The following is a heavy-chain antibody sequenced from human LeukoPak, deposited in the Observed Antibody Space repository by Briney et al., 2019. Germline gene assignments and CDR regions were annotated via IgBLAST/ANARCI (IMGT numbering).Heavy chain of an antibody. D-gene: IGHD2-2*02. CDR2: ISYDGSNK. Sequence: GGSLRLSCAASGFTFSSYAMSWVRQAPGKGLEWVAVISYDGSNKYYADSVKGRFTISRDNSKNTLYLQMNSLRAEDTAVYYRARTYCSSSSCYTYFDYWGQGTLVTVSS. J-gene: IGHJ4*02. CDR3: ARTYCSSSSCYTYFDY. CDR1: GFTFSSYA. V-gene: IGHV3-30-3*01.